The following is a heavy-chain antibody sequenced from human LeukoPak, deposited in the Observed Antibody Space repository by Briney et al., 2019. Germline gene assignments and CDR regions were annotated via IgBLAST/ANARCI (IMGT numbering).Heavy chain of an antibody. CDR1: GFTFSSYG. J-gene: IGHJ4*02. V-gene: IGHV3-23*01. Sequence: GGSLRLSCAASGFTFSSYGMSWVRQAPGKGLEWVSAISGSGGSTYYADSVKGRFTISRDNSKNTLYLQMNSLRAEDTAVYYCASRRGYSEDFDYWGQGTLVTVSS. CDR2: ISGSGGST. CDR3: ASRRGYSEDFDY. D-gene: IGHD6-25*01.